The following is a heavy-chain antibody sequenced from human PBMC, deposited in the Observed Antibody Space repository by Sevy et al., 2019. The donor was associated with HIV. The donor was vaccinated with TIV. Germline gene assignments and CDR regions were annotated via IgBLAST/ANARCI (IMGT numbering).Heavy chain of an antibody. CDR1: GFTFSTYA. V-gene: IGHV3-23*01. J-gene: IGHJ4*02. CDR2: ITASGPST. CDR3: AKAIGYETRTGKFDY. Sequence: GGSLRLSCAASGFTFSTYAMSWVRQAPGKGLEWVSAITASGPSTYYADSVKGRFTISRDNSKYTLYLQMNSLRAEDTAVYYCAKAIGYETRTGKFDYWGQGTLVTVSS. D-gene: IGHD5-12*01.